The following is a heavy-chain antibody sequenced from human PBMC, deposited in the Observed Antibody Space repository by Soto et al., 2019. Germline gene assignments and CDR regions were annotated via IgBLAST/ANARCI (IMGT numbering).Heavy chain of an antibody. J-gene: IGHJ3*02. CDR3: ARDLLGVGATPFDI. CDR2: IYYSGST. D-gene: IGHD1-26*01. CDR1: GGSISSYY. Sequence: PSETLSLTCTVSGGSISSYYWSWIRQPPGKGLEWIGYIYYSGSTNYNPSLKSRVTISVDTSKNQFSLKLSSVTAADTAVYYCARDLLGVGATPFDIWGQGTMVTVSS. V-gene: IGHV4-59*01.